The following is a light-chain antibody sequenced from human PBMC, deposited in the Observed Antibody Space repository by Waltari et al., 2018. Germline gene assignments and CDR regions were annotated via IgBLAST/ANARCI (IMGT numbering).Light chain of an antibody. CDR2: DAA. CDR3: QHRNIWPRGLT. V-gene: IGKV3-11*01. Sequence: SVLTQSPASLSLSPGARATLSCRASQSVGRDLAWHQHKPGQSPRLCIYDAAYRVTGIPARFSGSVSGTDFTLTISSLEPEDFAVYFCQHRNIWPRGLTFGQGTRLEIK. CDR1: QSVGRD. J-gene: IGKJ5*01.